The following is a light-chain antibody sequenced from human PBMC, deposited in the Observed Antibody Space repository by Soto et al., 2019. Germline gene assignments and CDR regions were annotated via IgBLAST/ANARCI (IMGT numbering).Light chain of an antibody. J-gene: IGKJ4*01. V-gene: IGKV3-11*01. CDR1: QNINTH. CDR2: EAS. CDR3: LQRSNWLT. Sequence: EIVLTQSPATLSLSPGERATLSCRASQNINTHLACYQQRPGQVPRLLIYEASNRATGIPARISGSGSGTDFTLTISSLEHADFAVYYCLQRSNWLTFGGGTNVEIK.